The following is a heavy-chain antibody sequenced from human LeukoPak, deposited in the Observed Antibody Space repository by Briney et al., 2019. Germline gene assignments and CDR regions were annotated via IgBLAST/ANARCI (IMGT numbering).Heavy chain of an antibody. V-gene: IGHV1-69*05. CDR1: GGTVTSSA. Sequence: SVKVSCKASGGTVTSSAVNWVRQAPGQGLEWMGAIIPIFGTTDYAQRLQGRVTITTDESTSTAYMELSSLRSDDTAVYYCARERISIARGVIYYDMDIWGKGTTVTVSS. D-gene: IGHD3-10*01. CDR3: ARERISIARGVIYYDMDI. J-gene: IGHJ6*03. CDR2: IIPIFGTT.